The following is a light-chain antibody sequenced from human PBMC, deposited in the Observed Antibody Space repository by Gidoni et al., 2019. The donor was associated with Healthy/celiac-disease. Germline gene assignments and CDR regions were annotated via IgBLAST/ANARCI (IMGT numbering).Light chain of an antibody. CDR3: QQYGSSPYT. J-gene: IGKJ2*01. CDR2: GAP. V-gene: IGKV3-20*01. CDR1: QSVISSY. Sequence: DIVFTQSPGTLSLSPGERATLSCRASQSVISSYLAWYHQKPGQAPRLIIYGAPSRATGLPDRFSGSGSGTDFTLTISRLETEYFAVYYCQQYGSSPYTFGQGTKLEI.